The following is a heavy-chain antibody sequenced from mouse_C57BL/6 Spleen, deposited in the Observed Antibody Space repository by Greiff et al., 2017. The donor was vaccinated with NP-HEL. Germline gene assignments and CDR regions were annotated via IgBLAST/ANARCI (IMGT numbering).Heavy chain of an antibody. D-gene: IGHD2-10*01. CDR2: IHPSDSDT. CDR3: AIVSGLLPFAD. CDR1: GYTFTSYW. V-gene: IGHV1-74*01. Sequence: QVQLRQPGAELVKPGASVKVSCKASGYTFTSYWMHWVKQRPGQGLEWIGRIHPSDSDTNYNQKFKGKATLTVDKSSSTDYMQLSSLKSEDSAVYYCAIVSGLLPFADWGQGTLVTVSA. J-gene: IGHJ3*01.